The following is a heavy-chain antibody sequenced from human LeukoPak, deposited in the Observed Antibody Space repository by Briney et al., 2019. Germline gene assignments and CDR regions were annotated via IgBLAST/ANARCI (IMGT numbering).Heavy chain of an antibody. CDR1: GGSISSYY. Sequence: SETLSPTCTVSGGSISSYYWSWIRQPPGKGLEWIGYIYYSGSTNYNPSLKSRVTISVDTSKNQFSLKLSSVTAADTAVYYCARGGNWNANWFDPWGQGTLVTVSS. CDR3: ARGGNWNANWFDP. CDR2: IYYSGST. V-gene: IGHV4-59*01. J-gene: IGHJ5*02. D-gene: IGHD1-20*01.